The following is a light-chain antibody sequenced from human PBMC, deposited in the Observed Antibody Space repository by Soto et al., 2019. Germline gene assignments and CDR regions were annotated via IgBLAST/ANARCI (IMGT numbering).Light chain of an antibody. CDR1: SSDVGGYNF. CDR3: TTDTSTSSPYV. J-gene: IGLJ1*01. V-gene: IGLV2-14*01. CDR2: DVT. Sequence: QSVLTHRSSVSGSPGQSITISCPGTSSDVGGYNFVSWYQQHPDKAPKLVIYDVTNRPSGVSNRFSGSKSGNTASLTISGLQAEDEADYYCTTDTSTSSPYVVRAGTKVPVL.